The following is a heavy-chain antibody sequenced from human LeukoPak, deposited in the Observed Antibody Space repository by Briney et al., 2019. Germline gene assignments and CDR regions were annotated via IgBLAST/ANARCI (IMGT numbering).Heavy chain of an antibody. CDR3: AEGISGDYYGSGSYYD. CDR2: ISGSGGST. V-gene: IGHV3-23*01. CDR1: GFTFSSSA. Sequence: GGSLRLSCAASGFTFSSSAMSWVRQAPGKGLEWVSTISGSGGSTYYADSVKGRFAISRDNSKNTLYLQMNSLRAEDTAVYYCAEGISGDYYGSGSYYDWGQGTLVTVSS. D-gene: IGHD3-10*01. J-gene: IGHJ4*02.